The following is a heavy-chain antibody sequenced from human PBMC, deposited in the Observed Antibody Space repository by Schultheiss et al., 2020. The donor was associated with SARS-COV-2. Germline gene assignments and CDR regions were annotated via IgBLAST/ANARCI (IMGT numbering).Heavy chain of an antibody. V-gene: IGHV3-64*01. CDR1: GFTFSSYA. J-gene: IGHJ4*02. CDR2: ISSNGGST. CDR3: ARGGYGSGSYYNYQFDY. Sequence: GGSLRLSCAASGFTFSSYAMHWVRQAPGKGLEYVSAISSNGGSTYYANSVKGRFTISRDNSKNTLYLQMGSLRAEDMAVYYCARGGYGSGSYYNYQFDYWGQGILVTVSS. D-gene: IGHD3-10*01.